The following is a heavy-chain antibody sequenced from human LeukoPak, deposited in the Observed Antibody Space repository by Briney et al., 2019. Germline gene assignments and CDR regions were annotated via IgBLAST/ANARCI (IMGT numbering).Heavy chain of an antibody. Sequence: GGSLRLSCAASGFTFSSYAMSWVRQAPGKGMEWVSAISGSGGSTYYADSVKGRFTISRDNSKNTLYLQMNSLRAEDTAVYYCAKGDGQYNWFDPWGQGTLVTVSS. J-gene: IGHJ5*02. CDR1: GFTFSSYA. V-gene: IGHV3-23*01. D-gene: IGHD2-21*02. CDR2: ISGSGGST. CDR3: AKGDGQYNWFDP.